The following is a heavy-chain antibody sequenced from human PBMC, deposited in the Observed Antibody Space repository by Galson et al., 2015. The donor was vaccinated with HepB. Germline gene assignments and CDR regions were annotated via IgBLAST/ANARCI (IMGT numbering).Heavy chain of an antibody. J-gene: IGHJ4*02. CDR1: GFTFSSYA. V-gene: IGHV3-30*04. D-gene: IGHD7-27*01. Sequence: SLRLSCAASGFTFSSYAMHWVRQAPGKGLEWVAVISYDGSNKYYADSVKGRFTISRDNSKNTLYLQMNSLRAEDTAVYYCARKPKLGGGGYFFSYWGQGTLVTVSS. CDR3: ARKPKLGGGGYFFSY. CDR2: ISYDGSNK.